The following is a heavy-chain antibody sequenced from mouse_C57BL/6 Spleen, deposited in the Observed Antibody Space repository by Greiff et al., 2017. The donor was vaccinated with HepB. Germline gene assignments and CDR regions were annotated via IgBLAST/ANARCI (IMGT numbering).Heavy chain of an antibody. CDR3: ARGLITTVVAPFDY. CDR1: GFTFSDYG. J-gene: IGHJ2*01. CDR2: ISSGSSTI. V-gene: IGHV5-17*01. D-gene: IGHD1-1*01. Sequence: DVMLVESGGGLVKPGGSLKLSCAASGFTFSDYGMHWVRQAPEKGLEWVAYISSGSSTIYYADTVKGRFTISRDNAKNTLFLQMTSLRSEDTAMYYCARGLITTVVAPFDYWGQGTTLTVSS.